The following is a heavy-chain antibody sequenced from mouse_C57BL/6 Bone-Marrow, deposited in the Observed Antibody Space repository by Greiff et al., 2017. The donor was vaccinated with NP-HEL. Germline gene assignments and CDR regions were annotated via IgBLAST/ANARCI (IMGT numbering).Heavy chain of an antibody. D-gene: IGHD2-4*01. J-gene: IGHJ3*01. CDR1: GYTFTSYW. V-gene: IGHV1-50*01. CDR3: ARDSDYDWFAY. CDR2: IDPSDSYT. Sequence: QVQLQQPGAELVKPGASVKLSCKASGYTFTSYWMQWVKQRPGQGLEWIGEIDPSDSYTNYNQKFKGKAPLTVDTSSSTAYMQLSSLTSEDSAVYYCARDSDYDWFAYWGQGNLVTVSA.